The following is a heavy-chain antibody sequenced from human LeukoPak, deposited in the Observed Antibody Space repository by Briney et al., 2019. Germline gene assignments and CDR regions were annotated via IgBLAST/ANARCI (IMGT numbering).Heavy chain of an antibody. D-gene: IGHD1-14*01. CDR1: GGSITSNY. J-gene: IGHJ4*02. CDR2: IYYDGSI. CDR3: ARYGTGWYAFEY. V-gene: IGHV4-59*08. Sequence: PSETLSLTCTVSGGSITSNYWSWIRQPPGKGLEWIGYIYYDGSINYNPSLKGRVTISVDMSKSQLSLNLTSVTAADTAVYYCARYGTGWYAFEYWGQGTLVTVSS.